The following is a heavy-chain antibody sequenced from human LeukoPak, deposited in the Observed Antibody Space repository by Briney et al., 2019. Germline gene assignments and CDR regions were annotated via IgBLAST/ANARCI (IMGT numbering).Heavy chain of an antibody. CDR2: INPSGST. D-gene: IGHD3-22*01. CDR1: GGSFSGYH. CDR3: ARGRHDITMIVVVMTSVYYYLDV. J-gene: IGHJ6*03. V-gene: IGHV4-34*01. Sequence: PSETLSLTCAVSGGSFSGYHWTWIRQSPGKGLEWIGDINPSGSTYYNPSLKSRLTISVDTSKNQFSLKLRSVTAADTAVYYCARGRHDITMIVVVMTSVYYYLDVWGKGTTVTVS.